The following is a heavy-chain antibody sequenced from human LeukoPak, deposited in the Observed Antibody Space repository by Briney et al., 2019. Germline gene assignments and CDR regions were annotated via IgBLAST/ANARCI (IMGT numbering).Heavy chain of an antibody. Sequence: PSQTLSLTCTVSGVSIGGTGFHWSWLRLQPGKGLEWIGYIYYTGTTQYNPSLKSRASISLDTSKNQFSLRLTSVTAADTARYYCARGGRGPFDYWGQGTLVTVSS. V-gene: IGHV4-31*03. CDR2: IYYTGTT. CDR3: ARGGRGPFDY. D-gene: IGHD3-16*01. J-gene: IGHJ4*02. CDR1: GVSIGGTGFH.